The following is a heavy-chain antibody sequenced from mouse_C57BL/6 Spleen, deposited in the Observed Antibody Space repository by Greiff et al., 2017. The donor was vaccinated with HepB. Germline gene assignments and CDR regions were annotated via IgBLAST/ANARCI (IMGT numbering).Heavy chain of an antibody. J-gene: IGHJ4*01. Sequence: QVQLQQSGPELVKPGASVKISCKASGYAFSSSWMNWVKQRPGKGLEWIGRIYPGDGDTNYNGKFKGKATLTADKSSSTAYMQLSSLTSEDSAVYFCARDDGYSIYYAMDYWGQGTSVTVSS. CDR1: GYAFSSSW. V-gene: IGHV1-82*01. D-gene: IGHD2-3*01. CDR2: IYPGDGDT. CDR3: ARDDGYSIYYAMDY.